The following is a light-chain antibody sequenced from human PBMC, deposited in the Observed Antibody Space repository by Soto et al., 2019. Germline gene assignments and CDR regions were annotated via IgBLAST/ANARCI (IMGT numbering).Light chain of an antibody. CDR1: QNVGSY. Sequence: EIVLTQSPATLSLSPGERATLSCRASQNVGSYLAWYQQKSGQAPRLLIYDASNRATGIPARFSGSGSGTDFTLTISSLEPEDFAVYHCQQRSDWPLTFGGGTKVEIK. V-gene: IGKV3-11*01. CDR2: DAS. CDR3: QQRSDWPLT. J-gene: IGKJ4*01.